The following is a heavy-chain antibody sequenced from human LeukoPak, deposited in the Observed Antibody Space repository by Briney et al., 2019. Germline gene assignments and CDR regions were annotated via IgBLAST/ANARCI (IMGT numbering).Heavy chain of an antibody. V-gene: IGHV3-23*01. CDR3: AKDDGGLLLWFRELFHNY. CDR1: GFTFSSYA. D-gene: IGHD3-10*01. CDR2: ISGSGGST. Sequence: GGSLRLSCAASGFTFSSYAMSWVRQAPGKGLEWVSAISGSGGSTYYADSVKGRFTISRDNSKNTLYLQMNSLRAEDTAVYYCAKDDGGLLLWFRELFHNYWVQGTLVTVSS. J-gene: IGHJ4*02.